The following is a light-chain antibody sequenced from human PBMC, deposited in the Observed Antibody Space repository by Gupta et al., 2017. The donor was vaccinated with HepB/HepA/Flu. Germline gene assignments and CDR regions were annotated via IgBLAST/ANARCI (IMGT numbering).Light chain of an antibody. CDR1: DSNVGSNA. V-gene: IGLV1-44*01. Sequence: QSILTQPPSASGTPGQRVTISCSGSDSNVGSNAVIWYQQFPGAAPKLLIYFTNQRRSGAPDRVSASKSGTSASLAISGLQSEDEADYYCASWDDRLDGYVVFGGGTKLTVL. J-gene: IGLJ3*02. CDR2: FTN. CDR3: ASWDDRLDGYVV.